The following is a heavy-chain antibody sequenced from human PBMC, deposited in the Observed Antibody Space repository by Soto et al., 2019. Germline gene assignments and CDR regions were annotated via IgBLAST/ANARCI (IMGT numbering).Heavy chain of an antibody. J-gene: IGHJ1*01. D-gene: IGHD4-4*01. CDR3: ASAGEMATITTEYFQH. Sequence: QVQLVQSGAEVKKPGSSVKVSCKASGGTFSSYAISWVRQAPGQGLEWLGGIIPIFGTANYAQKFQGRVTITADESTSTAYMELSSLRSEDTAVYYCASAGEMATITTEYFQHWGQGTLVTVSS. V-gene: IGHV1-69*01. CDR2: IIPIFGTA. CDR1: GGTFSSYA.